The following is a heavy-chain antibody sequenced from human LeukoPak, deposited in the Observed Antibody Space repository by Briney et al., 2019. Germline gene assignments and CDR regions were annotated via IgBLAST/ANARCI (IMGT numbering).Heavy chain of an antibody. CDR2: ISYDGSNK. V-gene: IGHV3-30*03. D-gene: IGHD3-22*01. CDR3: ARDRRYYDSSGYYFHWYFDL. Sequence: PGGSLRLSCAASGFTFSSYGMYWVRQAPGKGLEWVALISYDGSNKYYADSVKGRFTISRDNSKNTLYLQMNSLRAEDTALYYCARDRRYYDSSGYYFHWYFDLWGRGTLVTVSS. J-gene: IGHJ2*01. CDR1: GFTFSSYG.